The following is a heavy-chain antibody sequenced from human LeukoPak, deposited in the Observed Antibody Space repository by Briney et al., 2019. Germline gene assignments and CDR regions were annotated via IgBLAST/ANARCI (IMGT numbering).Heavy chain of an antibody. V-gene: IGHV1-2*02. J-gene: IGHJ3*02. CDR3: ARERIAVAGPGAFDI. D-gene: IGHD6-19*01. CDR2: INPNSGGT. Sequence: ASVKVSCKASGYTFTGYYMHWVRQAPGQGLEWMGWINPNSGGTNYAQKFQGRVTMTRDTSISTAYMELSRLRSDDTAVYYCARERIAVAGPGAFDIWGQGTMVTVSS. CDR1: GYTFTGYY.